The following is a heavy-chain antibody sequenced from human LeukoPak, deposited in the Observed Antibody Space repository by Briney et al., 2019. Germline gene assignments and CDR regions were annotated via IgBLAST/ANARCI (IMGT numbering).Heavy chain of an antibody. CDR3: ARNPGSGSYYSEFDY. D-gene: IGHD3-10*01. CDR1: GGTFSSYA. Sequence: SVKVSCKASGGTFSSYAISWVRQAPGQGLEWMGRIIPILGIANYAQKFQGRVTITADKSTSTAYMELSSLRSEDTAVYYCARNPGSGSYYSEFDYWGQGTLVTVSS. V-gene: IGHV1-69*04. CDR2: IIPILGIA. J-gene: IGHJ4*02.